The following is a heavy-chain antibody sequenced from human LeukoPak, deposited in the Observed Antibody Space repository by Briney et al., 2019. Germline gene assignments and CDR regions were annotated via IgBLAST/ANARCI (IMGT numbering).Heavy chain of an antibody. J-gene: IGHJ4*02. CDR2: IWFDGSNE. V-gene: IGHV3-30*02. CDR3: AKGYCSGGNCYNFDY. CDR1: GFTFNNYG. Sequence: GGSLRLSCAASGFTFNNYGMHWVRQAPGKGLEWVAVIWFDGSNEFYAHSVKGRFTISRDNSKNTLYLQMNSLRAEDTAVYYCAKGYCSGGNCYNFDYWGQGALVTVSS. D-gene: IGHD2-15*01.